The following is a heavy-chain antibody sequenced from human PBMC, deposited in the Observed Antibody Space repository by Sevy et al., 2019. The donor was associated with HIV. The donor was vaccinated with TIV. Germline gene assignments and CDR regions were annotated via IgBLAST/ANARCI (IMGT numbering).Heavy chain of an antibody. J-gene: IGHJ5*01. CDR3: ARAGRDCYSKNECWFVS. CDR1: GFTFSAYS. D-gene: IGHD2-21*01. V-gene: IGHV3-48*01. Sequence: GGSLRLSCAASGFTFSAYSMHWVRQAPGKGLEWVSYISSSSGTIYYADSVKGQFTISRDNAKSSLYLQMNGLMAEDTAVYYCARAGRDCYSKNECWFVSWGQGTLVTVSS. CDR2: ISSSSGTI.